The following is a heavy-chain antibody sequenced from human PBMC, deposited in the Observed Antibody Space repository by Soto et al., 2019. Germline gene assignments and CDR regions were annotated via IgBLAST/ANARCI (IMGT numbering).Heavy chain of an antibody. CDR3: SRLTNARPGDD. CDR2: IYYSGNT. Sequence: SETLSLTCTVSGGSITSSNYHWGWSRQPPGKGLEWIGTIYYSGNTYYNPSLKSRVTMSMDASKNQFSLTLSSVAVADTAVYYCSRLTNARPGDDWGQGTRVTVSS. V-gene: IGHV4-39*01. D-gene: IGHD2-2*01. J-gene: IGHJ4*02. CDR1: GGSITSSNYH.